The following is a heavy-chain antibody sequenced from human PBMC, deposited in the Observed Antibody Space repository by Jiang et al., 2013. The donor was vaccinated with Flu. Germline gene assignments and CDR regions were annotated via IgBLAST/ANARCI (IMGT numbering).Heavy chain of an antibody. D-gene: IGHD2-2*01. CDR1: GFDFSYYA. J-gene: IGHJ4*02. Sequence: QLVESGGGVVQPGGSLRLSCAASGFDFSYYAMHWVRQSPGKGLEWVASLWHDGSNKFYADSVRGRFTISRDNSMHTLYLQMDSLRPEDTAVYFCATLRGSTFDTFLADYWGQGTLVTVSS. V-gene: IGHV3-30*02. CDR3: ATLRGSTFDTFLADY. CDR2: LWHDGSNK.